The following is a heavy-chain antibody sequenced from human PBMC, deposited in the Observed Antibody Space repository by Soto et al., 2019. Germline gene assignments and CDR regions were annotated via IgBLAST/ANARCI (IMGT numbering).Heavy chain of an antibody. V-gene: IGHV3-21*01. CDR1: GFTFSSYS. J-gene: IGHJ5*02. CDR3: AKDAGYSSSWFLDWFDP. CDR2: ISSSSSYI. Sequence: GGSLRLSCAASGFTFSSYSMNWVRQAPGKGLGWVSSISSSSSYIYYADSVKGRFTISRDNAKNSLYLQMNSLRAEDTAVYYCAKDAGYSSSWFLDWFDPWGQGTLVTVSS. D-gene: IGHD6-13*01.